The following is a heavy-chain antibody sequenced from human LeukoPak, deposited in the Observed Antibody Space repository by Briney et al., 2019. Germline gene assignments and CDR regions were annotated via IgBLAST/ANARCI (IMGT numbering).Heavy chain of an antibody. D-gene: IGHD3-3*01. V-gene: IGHV4-31*03. CDR2: IYYSGST. J-gene: IGHJ5*02. Sequence: SQTLSLTCTVSGGSISSGGYYWSWIRQHPGKGLEWIGYIYYSGSTYYNPSLKSRVTISVDTSKNQFSLKLISVTAADTAVYYCARAGGFWSGYYPNWFDPWGQGTLVTVSS. CDR1: GGSISSGGYY. CDR3: ARAGGFWSGYYPNWFDP.